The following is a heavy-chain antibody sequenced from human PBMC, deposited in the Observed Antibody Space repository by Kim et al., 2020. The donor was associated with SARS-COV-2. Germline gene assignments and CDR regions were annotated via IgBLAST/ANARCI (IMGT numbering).Heavy chain of an antibody. J-gene: IGHJ6*01. V-gene: IGHV3-21*01. CDR3: ATIKDNYYFGMVV. D-gene: IGHD1-7*01. Sequence: GGSLRLSCAGSGFIFSKYNMIWVRQTPEKGLQWVAFISGGGDYIYYAGSVKGRFTISRDNVKNSVSLHMDSLRAEDTAVYYCATIKDNYYFGMVVWGQGTTVIVSS. CDR2: ISGGGDYI. CDR1: GFIFSKYN.